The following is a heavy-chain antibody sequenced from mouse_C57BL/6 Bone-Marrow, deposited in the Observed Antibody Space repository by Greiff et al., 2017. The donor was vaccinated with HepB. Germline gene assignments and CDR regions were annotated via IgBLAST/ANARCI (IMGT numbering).Heavy chain of an antibody. CDR1: GFTFSDYG. Sequence: EVKLVESGGGLVKPGGSLKLSCAASGFTFSDYGMHWVRQAPEKGLEWVAYISSGSSTTYYADTVKGRFTISRDNAKNTLFLQMTSLRSEDTAMYYCARELGRGYYAMDYWGQGTSVTVSS. V-gene: IGHV5-17*01. CDR2: ISSGSSTT. J-gene: IGHJ4*01. D-gene: IGHD4-1*01. CDR3: ARELGRGYYAMDY.